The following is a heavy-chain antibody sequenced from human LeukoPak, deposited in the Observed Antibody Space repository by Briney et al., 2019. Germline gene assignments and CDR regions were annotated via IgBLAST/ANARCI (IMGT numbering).Heavy chain of an antibody. V-gene: IGHV3-33*06. CDR2: IWYDGSNK. Sequence: GGSLRLSCAASGFTFSSYGMHWVRQAPGKGLEWVAVIWYDGSNKYYADSVKGRFTISRDNSKNTLYLQMNSLRAEDTAVYYCAKAFHCYYYDSSGYCSYFDYWGQGTLGTVSS. D-gene: IGHD3-22*01. J-gene: IGHJ4*02. CDR3: AKAFHCYYYDSSGYCSYFDY. CDR1: GFTFSSYG.